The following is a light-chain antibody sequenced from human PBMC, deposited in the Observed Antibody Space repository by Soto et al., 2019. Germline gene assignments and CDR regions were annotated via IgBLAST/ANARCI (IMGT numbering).Light chain of an antibody. CDR3: QSYDSNDVV. V-gene: IGLV1-40*01. J-gene: IGLJ2*01. CDR1: SSNIGAGYD. Sequence: QSVLTQPPSVSGAPGQRVTISCTGSSSNIGAGYDVHWYQQLPGTAPKLLIYGNSNRPSGVPDRFSGSKSGTSASLAITGLQAEDEADYYCQSYDSNDVVFGGGTQLTVL. CDR2: GNS.